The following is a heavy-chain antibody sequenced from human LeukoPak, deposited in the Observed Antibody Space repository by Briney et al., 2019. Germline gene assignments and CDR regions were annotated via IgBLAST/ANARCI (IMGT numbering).Heavy chain of an antibody. D-gene: IGHD3-3*01. CDR1: GFTFINYG. CDR2: INQDGSEK. J-gene: IGHJ4*02. CDR3: ARDRITDFWSGYYTNYFDY. V-gene: IGHV3-7*01. Sequence: GGSLRLSCAASGFTFINYGMHWVRQAPGKGLEWVATINQDGSEKYYVDSVKGRFTISRDNAKNSLFLQMNSLRAEDTAVYYCARDRITDFWSGYYTNYFDYWGQGTLVTVSS.